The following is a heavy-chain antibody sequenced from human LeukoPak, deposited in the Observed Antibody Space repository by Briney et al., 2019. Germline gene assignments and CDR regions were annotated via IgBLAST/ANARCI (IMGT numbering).Heavy chain of an antibody. CDR2: ISTSGGST. CDR1: GFAFTSYA. D-gene: IGHD3-10*01. V-gene: IGHV3-23*01. J-gene: IGHJ4*02. CDR3: ATRGRHYFDY. Sequence: GGSLRLSSTAPGFAFTSYAMTWVRQAPGKGPEWVSTISTSGGSTYYADSVKGRFTISRDNSKNTVYLQMNSLRAEDTAIYYCATRGRHYFDYWGQGTPVTVSS.